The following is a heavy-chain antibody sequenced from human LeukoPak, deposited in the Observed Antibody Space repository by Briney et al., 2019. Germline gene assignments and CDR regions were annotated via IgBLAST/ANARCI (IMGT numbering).Heavy chain of an antibody. D-gene: IGHD3-3*01. CDR2: IGNSAGST. CDR3: AKVGRADDYYFDY. CDR1: GFTFSTSA. Sequence: GGSLRLSCAASGFTFSTSAMTWVRQSPGKGLEWVSGIGNSAGSTYYADSVKGRFTIYRDNSKNTLYLQMNSLRDEDTAVYYCAKVGRADDYYFDYWGQGTLVSVS. J-gene: IGHJ4*02. V-gene: IGHV3-23*01.